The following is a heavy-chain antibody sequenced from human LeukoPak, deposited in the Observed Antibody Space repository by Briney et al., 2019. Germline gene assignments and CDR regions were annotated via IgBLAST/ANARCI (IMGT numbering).Heavy chain of an antibody. CDR3: ARGVYYYYYYMDV. J-gene: IGHJ6*03. CDR1: GGSISSHY. Sequence: SETLSLTCTVSGGSISSHYWSWIWQPPGKGLEWIGYIYYSGSTNYNPSLKSRVTISVDTSKNQFSLKLSSVTAADTAVYYCARGVYYYYYYMDVWGKGTTVTVSS. V-gene: IGHV4-59*11. CDR2: IYYSGST.